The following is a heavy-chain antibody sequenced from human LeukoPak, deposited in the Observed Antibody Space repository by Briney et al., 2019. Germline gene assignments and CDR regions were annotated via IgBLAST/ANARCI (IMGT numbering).Heavy chain of an antibody. J-gene: IGHJ4*02. CDR2: IYSDGTT. V-gene: IGHV3-66*04. CDR3: AKHYGSSSWYLYFDY. CDR1: GFTVITNY. Sequence: PGGSLRLSCATSGFTVITNYMSWVRQAPGKGLEWVSVIYSDGTTYYADSVKGRFTISRDNSKNTLYLQMNSLRAEDTAVYYCAKHYGSSSWYLYFDYWGQGTLVTVSS. D-gene: IGHD6-13*01.